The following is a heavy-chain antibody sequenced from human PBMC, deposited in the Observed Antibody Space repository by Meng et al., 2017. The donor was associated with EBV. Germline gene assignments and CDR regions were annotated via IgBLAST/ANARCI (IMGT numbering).Heavy chain of an antibody. CDR1: XDSISSLYY. V-gene: IGHV4-39*01. J-gene: IGHJ5*02. CDR2: VHYTGST. D-gene: IGHD6-19*01. Sequence: QLQLRESGPGQVKPSXXLSLTCTGPXDSISSLYYWGWIRQPPGRGLEWIGSVHYTGSTYYSPSLKSRVTVSVDTSKNQFSLRLTSVTAADTAVYYCARPFPSWQSPRLDPFGAWGQGTLVTVSS. CDR3: ARPFPSWQSPRLDPFGA.